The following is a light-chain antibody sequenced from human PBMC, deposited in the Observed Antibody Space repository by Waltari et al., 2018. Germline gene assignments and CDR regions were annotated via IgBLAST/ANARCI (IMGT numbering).Light chain of an antibody. J-gene: IGLJ2*01. Sequence: QSEMSQPPSVSGPPGQTVTISCSARGSNDGSNVLNWYQQLPGTAPKLLIYRNDQRPSGVPDRFSGSKSGTSASLAISGLQSEDEADYYCAAWDDSLNGRWVFGAGTKLTVL. V-gene: IGLV1-44*01. CDR3: AAWDDSLNGRWV. CDR1: GSNDGSNV. CDR2: RND.